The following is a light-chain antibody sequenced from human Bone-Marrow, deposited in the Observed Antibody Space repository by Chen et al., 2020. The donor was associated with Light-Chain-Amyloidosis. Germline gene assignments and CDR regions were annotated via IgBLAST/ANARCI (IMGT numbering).Light chain of an antibody. CDR2: AAS. CDR1: QDISNY. Sequence: DIQLTQSPSFLSASVGDRVSITCRANQDISNYLGWYQQRPGKAPKLLIRAASTLQSGVPSRFSGSGSGTEFTLTISSLQPDDFATYYCEQLKSYPITFGQGTRLEIK. V-gene: IGKV1-9*01. J-gene: IGKJ5*01. CDR3: EQLKSYPIT.